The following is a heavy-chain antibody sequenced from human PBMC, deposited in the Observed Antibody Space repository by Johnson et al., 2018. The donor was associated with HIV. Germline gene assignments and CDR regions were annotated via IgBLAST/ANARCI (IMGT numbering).Heavy chain of an antibody. CDR3: ARDKYGVPSGAFDI. V-gene: IGHV3-30-3*01. CDR2: ISYDGSNK. CDR1: GFTFSSFA. Sequence: QVQLVESGGGVVQPGRSLRLSCAASGFTFSSFAMHWVRQAPGKGLEWVAVISYDGSNKYYADYVQGRFTISRDNSKNTLYLQMNSLRAEDTDLYYCARDKYGVPSGAFDIWGQGTMVSVSS. D-gene: IGHD4-17*01. J-gene: IGHJ3*02.